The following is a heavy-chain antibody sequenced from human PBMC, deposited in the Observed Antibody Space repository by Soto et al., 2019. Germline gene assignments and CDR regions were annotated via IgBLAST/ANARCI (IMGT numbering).Heavy chain of an antibody. V-gene: IGHV3-9*01. CDR3: AKGVPGIAVAGTGYFQH. Sequence: GGSLRLSCAASGFTFDDYAMHWVRQCPGKGPEWVSGISCNNDSIDYADSVKGRFTISRDNSKNSLYLQMNSLRAEDTAVYYCAKGVPGIAVAGTGYFQHWGQGTLVTVSS. CDR2: ISCNNDSI. CDR1: GFTFDDYA. J-gene: IGHJ1*01. D-gene: IGHD6-19*01.